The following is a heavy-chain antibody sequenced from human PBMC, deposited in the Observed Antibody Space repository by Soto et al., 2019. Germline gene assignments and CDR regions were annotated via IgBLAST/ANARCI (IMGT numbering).Heavy chain of an antibody. CDR2: FYYSGNT. Sequence: QVQLQESGPGLVKPSQTLSLTCTVSGGSITSVAYYWSWIRQLPGKGLECVGYFYYSGNTYYNPSLMGRVTISVDTPNNQFSRKLSSVTAADTAVYFCARDLTGAGYFDHWGQGTLVTVSS. CDR1: GGSITSVAYY. J-gene: IGHJ4*02. D-gene: IGHD7-27*01. V-gene: IGHV4-31*03. CDR3: ARDLTGAGYFDH.